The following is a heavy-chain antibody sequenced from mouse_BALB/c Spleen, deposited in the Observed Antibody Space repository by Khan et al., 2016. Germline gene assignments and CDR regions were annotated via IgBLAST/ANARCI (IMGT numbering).Heavy chain of an antibody. CDR2: IRLKSNNYAT. CDR1: GFTFSNYW. D-gene: IGHD3-1*01. V-gene: IGHV6-6*02. Sequence: EVELVESGGGLVQPGGSMKLSCVASGFTFSNYWMNWVRQSPEKGLEWVAEIRLKSNNYATHYAESVKGRFTISRDDSKSSVYLQMNNLRAEDTGIYYCTRQLGLAYWGQGTLVTVSA. CDR3: TRQLGLAY. J-gene: IGHJ3*01.